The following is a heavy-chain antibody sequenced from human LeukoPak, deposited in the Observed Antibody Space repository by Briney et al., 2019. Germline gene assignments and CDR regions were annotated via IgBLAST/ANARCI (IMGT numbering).Heavy chain of an antibody. D-gene: IGHD3-10*01. J-gene: IGHJ5*02. Sequence: GGSLRLSCAASGFTFSSYSMNWVRQAPGKGLEWVSSISSSSSYIYYADSVKGRFTISGDNAKNSLYLQMNSLRAEDTAVYYCARERITMVRGVIGNWFDPWGQGTLVTVSS. V-gene: IGHV3-21*01. CDR2: ISSSSSYI. CDR3: ARERITMVRGVIGNWFDP. CDR1: GFTFSSYS.